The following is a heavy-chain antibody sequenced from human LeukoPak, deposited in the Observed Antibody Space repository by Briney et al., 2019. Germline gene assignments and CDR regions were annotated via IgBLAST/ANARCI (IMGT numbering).Heavy chain of an antibody. J-gene: IGHJ4*02. V-gene: IGHV3-21*01. CDR3: ARDKDYYDSTAYTPFDY. CDR2: ISDTTSFI. Sequence: GGSLRLSCEASGFAFNTYTMNWVRQAPGKGLEWVSTISDTTSFIYYADSVKGRFTISRDNAKNSLYLEMNSLRAEDTAVYFCARDKDYYDSTAYTPFDYWGQGTLVTVSS. CDR1: GFAFNTYT. D-gene: IGHD3-22*01.